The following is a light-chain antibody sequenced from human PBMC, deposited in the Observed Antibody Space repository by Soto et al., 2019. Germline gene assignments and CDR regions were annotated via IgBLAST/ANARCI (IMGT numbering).Light chain of an antibody. CDR2: GVS. V-gene: IGKV1-39*01. CDR1: QSITSY. Sequence: DIQMTQSPYSLSASLGDRVTIACRASQSITSYLNXXQQKPGKAPKLLIYGVSSLQSGVPSRLSGSGSGTDSTLTISSLQREDFATYYCQQSYSNLWTFGQGTKVDI. J-gene: IGKJ1*01. CDR3: QQSYSNLWT.